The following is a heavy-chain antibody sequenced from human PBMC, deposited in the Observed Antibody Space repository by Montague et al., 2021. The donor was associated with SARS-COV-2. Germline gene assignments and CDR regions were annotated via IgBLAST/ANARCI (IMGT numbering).Heavy chain of an antibody. V-gene: IGHV6-1*01. J-gene: IGHJ6*02. Sequence: CAISGDSVSSNSATWNWVRQSPSRGLEWLGRTYYRSKWYNDYAASVRGRVTINPDTSKNQFSLQLNSVTPEDTAIYYCTSGREGNYNVMDVWGQGTTVTASS. D-gene: IGHD1-1*01. CDR1: GDSVSSNSAT. CDR3: TSGREGNYNVMDV. CDR2: TYYRSKWYN.